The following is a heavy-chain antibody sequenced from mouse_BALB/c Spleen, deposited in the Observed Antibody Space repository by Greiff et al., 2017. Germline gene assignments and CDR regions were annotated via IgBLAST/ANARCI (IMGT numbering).Heavy chain of an antibody. J-gene: IGHJ4*01. Sequence: EVKLMESGGGLVQPGGSRKLSCAASGFTFSSFGMHWVRQAPEKGLEWVAYISSGSSTIYYADTVKGRFTISRDNPKNTLFLQMTSLRSEDTAMYYCASEGITTGSYAMDYWGQGTSVTVAA. D-gene: IGHD2-4*01. CDR3: ASEGITTGSYAMDY. CDR2: ISSGSSTI. V-gene: IGHV5-17*02. CDR1: GFTFSSFG.